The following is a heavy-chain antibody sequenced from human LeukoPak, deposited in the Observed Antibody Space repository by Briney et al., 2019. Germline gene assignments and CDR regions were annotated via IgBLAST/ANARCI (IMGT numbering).Heavy chain of an antibody. D-gene: IGHD2-2*01. Sequence: QPGRSLRLSCAASGFTFSSYAMHWVRQAPGKGLEWVAVISYDGSNKYYADSVKGRFTISRDNSKNTLYLQMNSLRAEDTAVYYCARGLGTSSPFDYWGQGTLVTVSS. J-gene: IGHJ4*02. CDR1: GFTFSSYA. CDR2: ISYDGSNK. V-gene: IGHV3-30-3*01. CDR3: ARGLGTSSPFDY.